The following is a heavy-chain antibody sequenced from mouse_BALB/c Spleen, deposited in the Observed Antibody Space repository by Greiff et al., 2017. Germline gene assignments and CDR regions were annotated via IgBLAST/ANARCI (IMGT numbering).Heavy chain of an antibody. Sequence: VKLVESGAELMKPGASVKISCKATGYTFSSYWIEWVKQRPGHGLEWIGEILPGSGSTNYNEKFKGKATFTADTSSNTAYMQLSSLTSEDSAVYYWASRIYDGYFDVWGAGTTVTVSS. D-gene: IGHD2-3*01. CDR2: ILPGSGST. CDR3: ASRIYDGYFDV. CDR1: GYTFSSYW. V-gene: IGHV1-9*01. J-gene: IGHJ1*01.